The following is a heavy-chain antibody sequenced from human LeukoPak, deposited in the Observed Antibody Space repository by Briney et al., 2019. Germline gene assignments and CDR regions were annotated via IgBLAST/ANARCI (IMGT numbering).Heavy chain of an antibody. CDR1: GYSFTSYW. J-gene: IGHJ4*02. CDR3: ARQLEPYGLTSDY. D-gene: IGHD1-1*01. CDR2: IYPGDSDT. V-gene: IGHV5-51*01. Sequence: GESLKISCKGSGYSFTSYWIGWVRQMPGKGLEWMGIIYPGDSDTRYSPSFQGQVTISADKSISTAYPQWSSLKASDTAMYYCARQLEPYGLTSDYWGQGTLVTVSS.